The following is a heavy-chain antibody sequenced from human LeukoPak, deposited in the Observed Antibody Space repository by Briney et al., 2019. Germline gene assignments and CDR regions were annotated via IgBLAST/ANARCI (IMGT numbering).Heavy chain of an antibody. Sequence: ASVKVSCKASGYTFISYTITWVRQAPGQGLEWMGWISPHNGNTNYAQKLQDRVTMTTDTYTNTAYMELRSLRSDDTAVYYCARGPGITIFGGQGDYWGQGTLVTVSS. CDR2: ISPHNGNT. D-gene: IGHD3-3*01. J-gene: IGHJ4*02. CDR1: GYTFISYT. CDR3: ARGPGITIFGGQGDY. V-gene: IGHV1-18*01.